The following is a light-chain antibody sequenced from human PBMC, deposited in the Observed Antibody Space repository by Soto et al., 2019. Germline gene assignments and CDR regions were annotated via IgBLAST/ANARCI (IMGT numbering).Light chain of an antibody. J-gene: IGKJ4*01. CDR2: AAS. Sequence: AIQMTQSPSSLSASVGDRVNITCRASQGIGNDLGWYQQKPGKAPKLLIYAASNLPSGVPSRFSGSGSGTVFTLTISGLQPDDFATYYCLQDSNYPLTFGGGTKVEVK. V-gene: IGKV1-6*01. CDR1: QGIGND. CDR3: LQDSNYPLT.